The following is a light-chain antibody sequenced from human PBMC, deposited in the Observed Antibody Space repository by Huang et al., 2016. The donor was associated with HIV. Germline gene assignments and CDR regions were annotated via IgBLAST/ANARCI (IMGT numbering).Light chain of an antibody. CDR2: DAS. Sequence: DIQMTQSPSSLSASVGDRVTISCQASQGITNYLTWFQQKPGKAPKLLIYDASELETGVPSRFSGSGFGTDFTFTISSLQPEDIATYYCQQYDTVPPTFGGGTKVEI. V-gene: IGKV1-33*01. J-gene: IGKJ4*01. CDR1: QGITNY. CDR3: QQYDTVPPT.